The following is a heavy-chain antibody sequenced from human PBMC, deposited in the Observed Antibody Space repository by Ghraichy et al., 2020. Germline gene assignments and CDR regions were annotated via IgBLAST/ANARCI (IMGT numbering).Heavy chain of an antibody. CDR3: ARCLGFGELLTGLPYYYYGMDV. J-gene: IGHJ6*01. Sequence: LEWVSVIYSGGSTYYADSVKGRFTISRHNSKNTLYLQMNSLRAKYTAVYYCARCLGFGELLTGLPYYYYGMDVWGQGTTV. D-gene: IGHD3-10*01. CDR2: IYSGGST. V-gene: IGHV3-53*04.